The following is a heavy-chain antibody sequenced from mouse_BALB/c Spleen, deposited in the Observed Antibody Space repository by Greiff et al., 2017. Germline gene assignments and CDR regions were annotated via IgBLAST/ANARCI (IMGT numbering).Heavy chain of an antibody. CDR3: AREHDYDPAYYAMDY. CDR2: INSNGGST. Sequence: EVKLVESGGGLVQPGGSLKLSCAASGFTFSSYGMSWVRQTPDKRLELVATINSNGGSTYYPDSVKGRFTISRDNAKNTLYLQMSSLKSEDTAMYYCAREHDYDPAYYAMDYWGQGTSVTVSS. V-gene: IGHV5-6-3*01. J-gene: IGHJ4*01. CDR1: GFTFSSYG. D-gene: IGHD2-4*01.